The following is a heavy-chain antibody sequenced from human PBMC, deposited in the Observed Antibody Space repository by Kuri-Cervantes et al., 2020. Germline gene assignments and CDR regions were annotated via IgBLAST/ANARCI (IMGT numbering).Heavy chain of an antibody. D-gene: IGHD3-3*01. V-gene: IGHV3-7*01. J-gene: IGHJ6*03. CDR1: GFTFSSYE. CDR2: IKQDGSEK. CDR3: AREAEAYYVFWSDHTAYYMDV. Sequence: GESLKISCAASGFTFSSYEMNWVRQAPGKGLEWVANIKQDGSEKYYVDSVKGRFTISRDNAKNSLYLQMNSLRAEDTAVYYCAREAEAYYVFWSDHTAYYMDVWGKGTTVTVSS.